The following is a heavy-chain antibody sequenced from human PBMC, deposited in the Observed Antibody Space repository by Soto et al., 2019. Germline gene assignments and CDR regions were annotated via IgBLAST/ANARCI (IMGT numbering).Heavy chain of an antibody. V-gene: IGHV6-1*01. CDR1: GDSVSSTSTA. D-gene: IGHD6-19*01. CDR2: TYYRSNWYT. Sequence: QVQLQQSGPGLVQPSQTLSLTCAISGDSVSSTSTAWSWIRQSPSRGLEWLGRTYYRSNWYTDYAVSVKSRITIRPDTSKNQFSLQLNSVTPEDTAVYYCARGSYYSGWVWGQGTLVTVSS. CDR3: ARGSYYSGWV. J-gene: IGHJ4*02.